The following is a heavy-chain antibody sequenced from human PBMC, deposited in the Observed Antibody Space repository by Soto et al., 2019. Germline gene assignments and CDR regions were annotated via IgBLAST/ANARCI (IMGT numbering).Heavy chain of an antibody. V-gene: IGHV3-48*02. CDR3: ARSGDSYDSSGYYY. CDR2: ISSSSSTI. Sequence: EVQLVESGGGLVQPGGSLRLSCAASGFTFSSYSMNWVRQAPGKGLEWVSYISSSSSTIYYADSVKGRFTISRDNDKNSLYLQMNSLRDEDTAVYYCARSGDSYDSSGYYYWGQGTLVTVSS. CDR1: GFTFSSYS. D-gene: IGHD3-22*01. J-gene: IGHJ4*02.